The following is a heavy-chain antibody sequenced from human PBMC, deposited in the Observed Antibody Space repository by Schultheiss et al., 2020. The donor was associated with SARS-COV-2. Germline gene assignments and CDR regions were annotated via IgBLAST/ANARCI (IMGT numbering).Heavy chain of an antibody. V-gene: IGHV4-31*03. CDR3: ARADNYYDSSGYGPLFDF. D-gene: IGHD3-22*01. Sequence: SETLSLTCTVSRGSITSGNYFWSWIRQHPGKGLEWIGYIYYTGTTYYNPSLKSRLTISVDTSKNQFSLKLNSVTAADTALYYCARADNYYDSSGYGPLFDFWGQGTLVTVSS. CDR2: IYYTGTT. CDR1: RGSITSGNYF. J-gene: IGHJ4*02.